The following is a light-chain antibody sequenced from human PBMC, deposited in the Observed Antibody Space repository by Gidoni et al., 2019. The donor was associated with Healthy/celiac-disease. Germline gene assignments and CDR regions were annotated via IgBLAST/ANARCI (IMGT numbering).Light chain of an antibody. V-gene: IGLV3-25*02. Sequence: SYELTQPPSVSVSPGQTARITCSGDALPKQYAYWYQQKPGQAPVLVIYKDSERPSGIPERFSGSSSGTTVTLTISGVQAVDEADYYCQSADSSGHVVFGGGTKLTVL. J-gene: IGLJ2*01. CDR3: QSADSSGHVV. CDR1: ALPKQY. CDR2: KDS.